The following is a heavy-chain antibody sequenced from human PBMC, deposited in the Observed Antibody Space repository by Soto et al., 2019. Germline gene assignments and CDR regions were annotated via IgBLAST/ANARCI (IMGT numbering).Heavy chain of an antibody. Sequence: RXSVKVSCKASVGTFSSYAISWVRQAPGQGLEWMGGIIPIFGTANYAQKFQGRVTITADESTSTAYMELSSLRSEDTAVYYCARLGMKINPTSHSSECGWGQGTLVTVSS. J-gene: IGHJ4*02. CDR2: IIPIFGTA. CDR1: VGTFSSYA. CDR3: ARLGMKINPTSHSSECG. V-gene: IGHV1-69*13. D-gene: IGHD6-25*01.